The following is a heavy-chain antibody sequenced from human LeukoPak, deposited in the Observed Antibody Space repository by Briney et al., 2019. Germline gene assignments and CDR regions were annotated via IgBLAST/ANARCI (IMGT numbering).Heavy chain of an antibody. CDR1: GFTFSSYS. Sequence: GGSLRLSCAASGFTFSSYSMNWVPQAPGKGLECVSSISSSSSYIYYADSVKGRCTISRDNAKNSLYLQMNSLRAEDTAVYYCARDIAAAGLDYWGQGTLVTVSS. CDR2: ISSSSSYI. J-gene: IGHJ4*02. CDR3: ARDIAAAGLDY. D-gene: IGHD6-13*01. V-gene: IGHV3-21*01.